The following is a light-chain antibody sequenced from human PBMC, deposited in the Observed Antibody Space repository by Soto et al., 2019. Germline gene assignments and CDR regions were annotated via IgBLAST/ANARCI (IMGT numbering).Light chain of an antibody. Sequence: EIVMAQSPATLSVSPGERATLSCRASQSVSSNLAWYQQNPGQAPRLLIYAASTRATGIPARFSGSGSGTEFTLTISSLQSEDFAVYYCQQYSNWPQTFGQGTRWISN. CDR3: QQYSNWPQT. V-gene: IGKV3-15*01. J-gene: IGKJ1*01. CDR2: AAS. CDR1: QSVSSN.